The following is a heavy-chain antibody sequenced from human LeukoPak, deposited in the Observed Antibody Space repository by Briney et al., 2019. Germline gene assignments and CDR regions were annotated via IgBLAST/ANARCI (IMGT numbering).Heavy chain of an antibody. CDR2: INHSGST. CDR3: ARGNYYDSSAYYGS. V-gene: IGHV4-34*01. J-gene: IGHJ4*02. CDR1: GGSFSGYY. Sequence: SETLSLTCAGYGGSFSGYYWTWIRQPPGKGLEWIGEINHSGSTNYNPSLKSRVTISVDTSKNQFSLKLNSVTAADTAVYYCARGNYYDSSAYYGSWGQGTLVTVSS. D-gene: IGHD3-22*01.